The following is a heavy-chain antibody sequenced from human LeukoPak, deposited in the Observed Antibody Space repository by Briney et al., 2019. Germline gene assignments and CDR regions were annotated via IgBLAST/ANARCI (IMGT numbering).Heavy chain of an antibody. CDR2: ISSSSSYI. CDR3: AKGYSPYGGTSYAFDI. V-gene: IGHV3-21*04. Sequence: NPGGSLRLSCAASGFTFSSYSMNWVRQAPGKGLEWVSSISSSSSYIYYADSVKGRFTISRDNAKNSLYLQMNSLRAEDTAVYYCAKGYSPYGGTSYAFDIWGQGTMVTVSS. CDR1: GFTFSSYS. D-gene: IGHD4-23*01. J-gene: IGHJ3*02.